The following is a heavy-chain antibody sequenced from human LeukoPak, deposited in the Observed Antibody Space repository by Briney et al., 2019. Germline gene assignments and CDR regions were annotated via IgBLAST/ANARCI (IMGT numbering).Heavy chain of an antibody. CDR2: IYYSGST. V-gene: IGHV4-31*03. Sequence: PSETLSLTCTVSGGSISSGGYYWSWIRQHPGKGLEWIGYIYYSGSTYYNPSLKSRVTLSVDTSKNQFSLKLSSVTAADTAVYYCARWGYCSSTSCYLGGYYYYYGMDVWGQGTTVTVSS. CDR3: ARWGYCSSTSCYLGGYYYYYGMDV. J-gene: IGHJ6*02. CDR1: GGSISSGGYY. D-gene: IGHD2-2*01.